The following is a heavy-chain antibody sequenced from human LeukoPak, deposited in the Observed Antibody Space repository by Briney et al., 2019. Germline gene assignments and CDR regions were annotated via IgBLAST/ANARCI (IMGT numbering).Heavy chain of an antibody. CDR3: ARIAATPRSLNYYFYYMDV. Sequence: GGSLRLSCGVSGFTFSDYWMSWVRQAPGKGLEWVANIKRDGSEEYYVDSVKGRFTISRDNARNSLFLQMNSLRAEDTAVYYCARIAATPRSLNYYFYYMDVWGKGTTVTVSS. J-gene: IGHJ6*03. CDR1: GFTFSDYW. D-gene: IGHD6-25*01. V-gene: IGHV3-7*01. CDR2: IKRDGSEE.